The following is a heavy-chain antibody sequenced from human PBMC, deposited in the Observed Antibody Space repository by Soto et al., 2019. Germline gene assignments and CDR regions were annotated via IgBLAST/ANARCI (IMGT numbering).Heavy chain of an antibody. J-gene: IGHJ5*02. CDR2: IYPGDSDT. CDR3: ARSLDLVYAGRGYCYDSSGYPPGWFDP. Sequence: PGESLKISCKGSGYSFTSYWIGWVRQMPGKGLEWMGIIYPGDSDTRYSPSFQGQVTISADKSISTAYLQWSSLKASDTAMYYCARSLDLVYAGRGYCYDSSGYPPGWFDPWGQGTLVTVSS. V-gene: IGHV5-51*01. CDR1: GYSFTSYW. D-gene: IGHD3-22*01.